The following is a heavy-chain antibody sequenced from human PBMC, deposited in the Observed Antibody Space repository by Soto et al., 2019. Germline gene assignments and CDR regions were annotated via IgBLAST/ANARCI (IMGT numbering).Heavy chain of an antibody. V-gene: IGHV4-39*01. CDR2: IYYSGST. CDR3: AKYGRAGGTHYGDC. Sequence: QLQLQESGPGLVKPSETLSLTCTVSGGSISGTSFYWGWIRQPPGKGLEWIGSIYYSGSTYYNPPLIGRVAVYVDTSKNQFALKLSTVTAADTAVYDCAKYGRAGGTHYGDCWGQGTLVTVSS. CDR1: GGSISGTSFY. J-gene: IGHJ4*02. D-gene: IGHD6-13*01.